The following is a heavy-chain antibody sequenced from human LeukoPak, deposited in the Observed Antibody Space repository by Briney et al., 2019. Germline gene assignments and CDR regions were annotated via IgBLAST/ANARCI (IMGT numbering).Heavy chain of an antibody. CDR3: ARDCGSRSGYSYGHGY. Sequence: VKVSCKASGYTFTGYYMHWVRQAPGQGLEWMGWINPNSGGTNYAQKFQGRVTMTRDTSISTAYMELSRLRSDDTAVYYCARDCGSRSGYSYGHGYWGQGTLVTVSS. J-gene: IGHJ4*02. V-gene: IGHV1-2*02. CDR2: INPNSGGT. CDR1: GYTFTGYY. D-gene: IGHD5-18*01.